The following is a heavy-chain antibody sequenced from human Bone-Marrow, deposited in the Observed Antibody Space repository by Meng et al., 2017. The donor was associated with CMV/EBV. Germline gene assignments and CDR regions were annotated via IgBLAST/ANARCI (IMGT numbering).Heavy chain of an antibody. Sequence: SCAASGFTFSSYAMSWVRQAPGKGLEWVAFIRYDGSNKYYADSVKGRFTISRDNSKNTLYLQMNSLRAEDTAVYYCAKDRERYCSSTSCYPPYYWGQGTLVTVSS. D-gene: IGHD2-2*01. CDR3: AKDRERYCSSTSCYPPYY. V-gene: IGHV3-30*02. J-gene: IGHJ4*02. CDR1: GFTFSSYA. CDR2: IRYDGSNK.